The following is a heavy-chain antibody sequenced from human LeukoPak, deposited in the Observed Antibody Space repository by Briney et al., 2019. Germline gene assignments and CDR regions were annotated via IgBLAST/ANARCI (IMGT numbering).Heavy chain of an antibody. J-gene: IGHJ3*02. D-gene: IGHD3-22*01. Sequence: SETLSLTCTVSGGSISNHYWSWVRPPPPRGLEWIGYIYYSGSTKYNPSLKSRVTISVDTAKNQFSLKLSCVTAADTAMYYCAREFYYDSSFSFDIWGQGIMVTVSS. CDR3: AREFYYDSSFSFDI. V-gene: IGHV4-59*11. CDR1: GGSISNHY. CDR2: IYYSGST.